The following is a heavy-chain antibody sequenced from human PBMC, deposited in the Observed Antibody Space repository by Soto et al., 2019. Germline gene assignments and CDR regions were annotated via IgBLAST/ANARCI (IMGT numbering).Heavy chain of an antibody. Sequence: GGSLRLSCAASGFTFSNAWMSWVRQAPGKGLEWGGRIKSKTDGGTTDYAAPVKGRFTISRDDSKNTLYLQMNSLKTEDTAVYYCTTDHHREAFDIWGQGTMVTVSS. CDR3: TTDHHREAFDI. CDR2: IKSKTDGGTT. J-gene: IGHJ3*02. CDR1: GFTFSNAW. V-gene: IGHV3-15*01.